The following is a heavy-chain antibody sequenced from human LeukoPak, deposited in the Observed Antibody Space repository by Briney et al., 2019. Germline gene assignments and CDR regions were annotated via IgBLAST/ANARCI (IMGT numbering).Heavy chain of an antibody. D-gene: IGHD6-13*01. CDR2: TRNRANSYST. Sequence: GGSLRLSCAASGFTFSDHYMDWVRQAPGKGLEWVGRTRNRANSYSTQYAASVKGRFTISRDDSKNSLYLQMNSLKTEDTAMYYCARAGLSAAGMGDLDYWGQGTLVTVFS. V-gene: IGHV3-72*01. J-gene: IGHJ4*02. CDR1: GFTFSDHY. CDR3: ARAGLSAAGMGDLDY.